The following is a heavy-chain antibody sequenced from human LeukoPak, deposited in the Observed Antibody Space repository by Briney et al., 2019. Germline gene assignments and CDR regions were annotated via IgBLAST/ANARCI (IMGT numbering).Heavy chain of an antibody. CDR3: ARQSSGYRPYYFDY. J-gene: IGHJ4*02. V-gene: IGHV4-39*01. D-gene: IGHD3-10*01. Sequence: SETLSLTCTVSGGSISSSSYYWGWIRQPPGKGLEWIGNIYYSGSTYYNPSLKSRVTISVDTSKNQFSLKLSSVTAADTAVYYCARQSSGYRPYYFDYWGQGTLVTVSS. CDR2: IYYSGST. CDR1: GGSISSSSYY.